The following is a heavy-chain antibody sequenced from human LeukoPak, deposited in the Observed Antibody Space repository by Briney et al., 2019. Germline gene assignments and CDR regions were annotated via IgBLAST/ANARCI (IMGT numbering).Heavy chain of an antibody. CDR3: AADGEGRVTAILSEVSGMDV. Sequence: SVKVSSKASGFTFTSSAMQWVRQARGQRLEWIGWIVVGSGNTNYAQKLQERVTITTDMSTSTAYMELSSLRSEDTAVYYCAADGEGRVTAILSEVSGMDVWGQGTTVTVSS. V-gene: IGHV1-58*02. CDR2: IVVGSGNT. CDR1: GFTFTSSA. D-gene: IGHD2-21*02. J-gene: IGHJ6*02.